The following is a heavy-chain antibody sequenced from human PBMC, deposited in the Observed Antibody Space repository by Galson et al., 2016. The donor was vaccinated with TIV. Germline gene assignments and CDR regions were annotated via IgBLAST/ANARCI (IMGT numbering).Heavy chain of an antibody. J-gene: IGHJ6*02. D-gene: IGHD6-19*01. V-gene: IGHV2-70*11. CDR3: ARELVVAATDGPFRSGTGV. Sequence: PALVKPTQTLTLTCTFSGFSLNTRGMCVSWIRQPPGKALEWLARIDWDDDKHYSTSLKTRLTISKDTSKNQVVLTMTSMDPVDTGTYYCARELVVAATDGPFRSGTGVWGQGTTVTVSS. CDR2: IDWDDDK. CDR1: GFSLNTRGMC.